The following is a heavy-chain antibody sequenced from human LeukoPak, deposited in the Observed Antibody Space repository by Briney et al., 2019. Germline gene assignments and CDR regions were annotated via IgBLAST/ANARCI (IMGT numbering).Heavy chain of an antibody. CDR1: GFTFSDYY. Sequence: GGSLRLSCAASGFTFSDYYMSWIRQAPGKGLEWVSYISSSGSTKYYADSVKGRFTISRDNAKNSYLQMNSLRAEDTAVYYCARDGHAYGRGSPQYGGQGTLVTVSS. CDR2: ISSSGSTK. J-gene: IGHJ1*01. D-gene: IGHD3-10*01. V-gene: IGHV3-11*01. CDR3: ARDGHAYGRGSPQY.